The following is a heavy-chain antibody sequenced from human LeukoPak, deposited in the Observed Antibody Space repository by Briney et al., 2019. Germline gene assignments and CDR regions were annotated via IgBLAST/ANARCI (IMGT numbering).Heavy chain of an antibody. D-gene: IGHD3-10*01. CDR1: GLTFSNYA. Sequence: GGSLRLSCAASGLTFSNYAMNWVRQASGRGLEWVSGITDSGRKTYYADSVKGRFTISRDNSKNTLYLQMNSLRAEDTAVYYCAKKGVTMVRGFRGMDVWGQGTTVTVSS. CDR2: ITDSGRKT. V-gene: IGHV3-23*01. CDR3: AKKGVTMVRGFRGMDV. J-gene: IGHJ6*02.